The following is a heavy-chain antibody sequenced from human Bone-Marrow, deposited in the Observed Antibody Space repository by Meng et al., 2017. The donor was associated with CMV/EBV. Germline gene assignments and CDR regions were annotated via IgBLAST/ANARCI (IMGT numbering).Heavy chain of an antibody. CDR3: ARVGYCSSTSFPNDY. CDR2: INPSGGST. J-gene: IGHJ4*02. D-gene: IGHD2-2*01. CDR1: GYIFTSYY. V-gene: IGHV1-46*01. Sequence: ASAKVSCKASGYIFTSYYLHWVRQAPGQGLEWMGIINPSGGSTSSARKFQSRLIVTRDTSTSTVYMELSSLRSEDTAIYYCARVGYCSSTSFPNDYWGQGTLVTVSS.